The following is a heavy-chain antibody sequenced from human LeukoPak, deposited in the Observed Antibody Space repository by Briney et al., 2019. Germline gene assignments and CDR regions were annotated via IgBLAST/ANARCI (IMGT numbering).Heavy chain of an antibody. Sequence: PSETLSLTCVVSGGSVSSGSYYWSWIRQPPGKGLEWIGYISYRGNTNYNPSLKRRVTISLDTSKNQFSLRLSSVTAADTAVYYCATLYCSRTSCYVDYWGQGTLVTVSS. CDR3: ATLYCSRTSCYVDY. J-gene: IGHJ4*02. CDR2: ISYRGNT. CDR1: GGSVSSGSYY. D-gene: IGHD2-2*01. V-gene: IGHV4-61*01.